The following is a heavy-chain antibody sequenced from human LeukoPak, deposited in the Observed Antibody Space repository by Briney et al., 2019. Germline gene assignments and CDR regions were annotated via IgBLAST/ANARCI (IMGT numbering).Heavy chain of an antibody. D-gene: IGHD4-17*01. CDR1: GFTFSSYS. CDR2: ISSSSSYI. J-gene: IGHJ5*02. CDR3: ARARATVTTYNWFDP. Sequence: GGSLRLSRAASGFTFSSYSMNWVRQAPGKGLEWVSSISSSSSYIYYADSVKGRFTISRDNAKNSLYLQMNSLRAEDTAVYYCARARATVTTYNWFDPWGQGTLVTVSS. V-gene: IGHV3-21*01.